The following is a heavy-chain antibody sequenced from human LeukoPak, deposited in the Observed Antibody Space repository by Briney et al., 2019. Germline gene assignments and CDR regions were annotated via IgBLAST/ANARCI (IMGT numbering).Heavy chain of an antibody. V-gene: IGHV3-33*01. Sequence: PGRSLRLSCAASGFTFSSYGMHWVRQAPGKGLEWVAVIWYDGSNKYYADSVKGRFTISRDNSKNTLYLQMNSLRAEDTAVYYCARGSPYLTNSIVVVVAALFDYWGQGTLVTVSS. D-gene: IGHD2-15*01. CDR3: ARGSPYLTNSIVVVVAALFDY. J-gene: IGHJ4*02. CDR2: IWYDGSNK. CDR1: GFTFSSYG.